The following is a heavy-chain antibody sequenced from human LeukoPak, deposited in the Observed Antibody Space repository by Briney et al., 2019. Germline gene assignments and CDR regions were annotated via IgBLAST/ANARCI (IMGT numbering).Heavy chain of an antibody. CDR2: IYHSGST. J-gene: IGHJ4*02. V-gene: IGHV4-4*02. D-gene: IGHD5-12*01. CDR1: GGSISSSNW. Sequence: SGTLSLTCAVSGGSISSSNWWSWVRQPPGKGLERIGEIYHSGSTNYNPSLKGRVTISVDKSKNQFSLKLSSVTAADTAVYYCARWMGGYEFFDYWGQGTLVTVSS. CDR3: ARWMGGYEFFDY.